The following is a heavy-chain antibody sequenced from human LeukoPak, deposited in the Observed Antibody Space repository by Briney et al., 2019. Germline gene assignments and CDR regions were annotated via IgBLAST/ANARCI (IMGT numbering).Heavy chain of an antibody. V-gene: IGHV3-30*02. CDR1: GFTFSSYG. CDR3: AKDRRGSTSMADY. Sequence: PGRSLRLSCAASGFTFSSYGVHWVRQAPGKGLEWVAFIRYDGSNKYYADSVKGRFTISRDNSKNTLYLQMNSLRAEDTAVYYCAKDRRGSTSMADYWGQGTLVTVSS. D-gene: IGHD2-2*01. J-gene: IGHJ4*02. CDR2: IRYDGSNK.